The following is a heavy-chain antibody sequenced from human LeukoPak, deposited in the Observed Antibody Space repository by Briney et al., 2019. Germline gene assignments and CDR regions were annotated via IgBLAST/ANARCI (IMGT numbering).Heavy chain of an antibody. CDR1: GYTFTAYF. D-gene: IGHD1-26*01. CDR2: INPNSGVT. Sequence: ASVKVSCKASGYTFTAYFIHWVRQAPGQGPHWMRWINPNSGVTLYAQTFQGKVTMTSDTSITTAYMELSRLTFDDTALYYCARDRGAPSAPDYWGQGTLVTVSS. CDR3: ARDRGAPSAPDY. V-gene: IGHV1-2*02. J-gene: IGHJ4*02.